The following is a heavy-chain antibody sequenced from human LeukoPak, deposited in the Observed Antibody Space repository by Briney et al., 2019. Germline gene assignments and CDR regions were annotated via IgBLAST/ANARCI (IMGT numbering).Heavy chain of an antibody. CDR1: GYTFTSYG. Sequence: EASVKVSCKASGYTFTSYGISWVRQAPGQGLEWMGCISAYNGNTNYAQKLQGRVTMTTDTSTSTAYMELRSLRSDDTAVYYCARGGGYDESSSDFDYWGQGTLVTVSS. D-gene: IGHD5-12*01. V-gene: IGHV1-18*01. CDR3: ARGGGYDESSSDFDY. J-gene: IGHJ4*02. CDR2: ISAYNGNT.